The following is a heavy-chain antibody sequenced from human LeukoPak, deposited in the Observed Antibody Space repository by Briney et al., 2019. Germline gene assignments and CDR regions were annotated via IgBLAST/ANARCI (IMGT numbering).Heavy chain of an antibody. CDR2: IYYSGST. CDR3: ARRVVRGVIKQ. D-gene: IGHD3-10*01. Sequence: SETLSLTCTVSGGSISSYYWSWIRQPPGKGLEWIGYIYYSGSTNYNPSLKSRVTISVDTSKNQFSLKLSSVTAADTAVYYCARRVVRGVIKQWGQGTLVTVSS. V-gene: IGHV4-59*01. J-gene: IGHJ4*02. CDR1: GGSISSYY.